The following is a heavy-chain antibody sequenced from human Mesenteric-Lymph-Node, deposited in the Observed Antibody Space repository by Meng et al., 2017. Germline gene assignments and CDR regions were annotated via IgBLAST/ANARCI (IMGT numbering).Heavy chain of an antibody. CDR3: ARDTSSFYC. CDR1: GFTFSSYG. J-gene: IGHJ4*02. V-gene: IGHV3-33*01. Sequence: GESLKISCAASGFTFSSYGMHWVRQAPGKGLEWVAVIWYDGSNKYYADSVKGRFTISRDNSKNTLYLQMNSLRAEDTAVYYCARDTSSFYCWGQGALVTVSS. CDR2: IWYDGSNK. D-gene: IGHD3-16*02.